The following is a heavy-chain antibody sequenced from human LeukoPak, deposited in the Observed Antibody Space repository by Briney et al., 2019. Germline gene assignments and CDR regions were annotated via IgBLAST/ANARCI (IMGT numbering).Heavy chain of an antibody. D-gene: IGHD3-22*01. V-gene: IGHV2-70*04. CDR2: IDWDDEK. CDR1: GFSLSTSGMR. J-gene: IGHJ4*02. Sequence: KESGPALVKPTQTLTLTCTFSGFSLSTSGMRVSWIRKPPGKALEWLARIDWDDEKFYSTSLKTRLTISKDTSKNQVVLTMTNMDPVDTATYYCARKSSGYYFDYWGQGTLVTVSS. CDR3: ARKSSGYYFDY.